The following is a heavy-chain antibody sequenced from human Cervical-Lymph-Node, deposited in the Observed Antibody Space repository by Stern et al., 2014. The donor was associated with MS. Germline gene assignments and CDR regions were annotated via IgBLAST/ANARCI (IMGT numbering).Heavy chain of an antibody. CDR3: ARAAYSTSSYNY. V-gene: IGHV1-69*01. CDR2: IIPIFGTA. J-gene: IGHJ4*02. D-gene: IGHD6-6*01. CDR1: GGTFNTNV. Sequence: VQLEESGAEVKKPGSSVKVSCKASGGTFNTNVISWVRQAPGQGLEWMGGIIPIFGTALYAQKFQGRVTITANESTRAVYMELSGLRSEDTAVYYCARAAYSTSSYNYWGQGTLVIVSS.